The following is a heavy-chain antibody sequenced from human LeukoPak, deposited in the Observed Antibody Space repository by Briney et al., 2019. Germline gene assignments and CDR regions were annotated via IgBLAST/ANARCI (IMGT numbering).Heavy chain of an antibody. V-gene: IGHV3-23*01. Sequence: GGSLRLSCAASGFTFSSYSMNWVRQAPGKGLEWVSTITGSGGSTHYADSVKGRFTISRDNSKNTLYLQMNSLRAEDTAVYYCARCGRGGAIQFDYWGRGTLVTVSS. CDR2: ITGSGGST. J-gene: IGHJ4*02. D-gene: IGHD3-16*02. CDR3: ARCGRGGAIQFDY. CDR1: GFTFSSYS.